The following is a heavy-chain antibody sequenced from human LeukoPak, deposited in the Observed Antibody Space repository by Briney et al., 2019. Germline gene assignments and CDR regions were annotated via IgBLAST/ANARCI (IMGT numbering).Heavy chain of an antibody. Sequence: ASVKVSCKAPGYTFTSYGISWVRQAPGQGLEWMAWISAYSGNTEYAENIQGRVTMTTDTSTSTAYMELRSLRSDDTAVYYCARDAVSTVTAGGIDYWGQGTLVTVSS. J-gene: IGHJ4*02. D-gene: IGHD2-21*02. CDR3: ARDAVSTVTAGGIDY. V-gene: IGHV1-18*01. CDR2: ISAYSGNT. CDR1: GYTFTSYG.